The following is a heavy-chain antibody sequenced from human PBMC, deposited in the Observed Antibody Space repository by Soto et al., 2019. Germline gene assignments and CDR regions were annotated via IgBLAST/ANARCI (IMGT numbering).Heavy chain of an antibody. V-gene: IGHV3-15*01. CDR2: IKSKSDGGTT. J-gene: IGHJ2*01. D-gene: IGHD2-21*02. Sequence: PGGSLRLSCAASGFPSSDAWMSWVRQAPGKGLAWVGRIKSKSDGGTTDYAAPVKGRFTISRDDSRNTLFLQMNSLNTEDTAVYYCTTTIAVETDISRFLDLWGRGTLVTVYS. CDR3: TTTIAVETDISRFLDL. CDR1: GFPSSDAW.